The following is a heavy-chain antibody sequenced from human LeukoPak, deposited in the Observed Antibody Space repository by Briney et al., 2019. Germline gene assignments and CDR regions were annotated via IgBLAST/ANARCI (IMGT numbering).Heavy chain of an antibody. J-gene: IGHJ5*02. V-gene: IGHV4-59*08. CDR3: ARHYSSSRDWFDP. Sequence: PSETLSLTCTASGGSISSYYWSWIRQPPGKGLEWIGYIYYSGSTNYNPSLKSRVTISVDTSKNQFSLKLSSVTAADTAVYYCARHYSSSRDWFDPWGQGTLVTVSS. CDR1: GGSISSYY. CDR2: IYYSGST. D-gene: IGHD6-13*01.